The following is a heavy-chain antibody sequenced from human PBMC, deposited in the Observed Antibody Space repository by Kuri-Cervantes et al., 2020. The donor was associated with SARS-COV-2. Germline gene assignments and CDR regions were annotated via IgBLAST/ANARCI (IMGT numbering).Heavy chain of an antibody. J-gene: IGHJ4*02. Sequence: SQTLSLTCAVYGGSFSGYYWSWIRQPPGKGLEWIGEINHSGSTNYNPSLKSRVTISVDTSKNQFSLMLSSVTAADTAVYYCAREWCSGGSCYPNWGQGTLVTVSS. CDR1: GGSFSGYY. D-gene: IGHD2-15*01. V-gene: IGHV4-34*01. CDR2: INHSGST. CDR3: AREWCSGGSCYPN.